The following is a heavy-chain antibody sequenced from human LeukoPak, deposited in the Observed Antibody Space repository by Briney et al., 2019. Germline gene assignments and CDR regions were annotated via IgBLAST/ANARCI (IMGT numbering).Heavy chain of an antibody. V-gene: IGHV1-69*01. Sequence: ASVKVSCKASGGTFSSYAISWVRQAPGQGLEWMGGIIPIFGTANYAQKFQGRVTITADEPTSTAYMELSSLRSEDTAVYYCARGVRQIGYCSGGSCYHNWFDPWGQGTLVTVSS. CDR3: ARGVRQIGYCSGGSCYHNWFDP. D-gene: IGHD2-15*01. J-gene: IGHJ5*02. CDR1: GGTFSSYA. CDR2: IIPIFGTA.